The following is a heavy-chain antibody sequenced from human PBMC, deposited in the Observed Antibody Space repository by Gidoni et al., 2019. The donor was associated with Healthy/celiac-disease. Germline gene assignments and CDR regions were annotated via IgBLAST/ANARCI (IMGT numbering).Heavy chain of an antibody. J-gene: IGHJ6*02. CDR3: AKSYGSGSSLLRTYYYYYGMDV. CDR1: GFTFSSCA. CDR2: ISGSGGST. V-gene: IGHV3-23*01. Sequence: EVQLLESGGGLVQPGGSLSLSCAASGFTFSSCAMRWVRQAPGKGLEWVSAISGSGGSTYNADSGKGRFTISRDNSKNTLYLQMNSLRAEDTAVYYCAKSYGSGSSLLRTYYYYYGMDVWGQGTTVTVSS. D-gene: IGHD3-10*01.